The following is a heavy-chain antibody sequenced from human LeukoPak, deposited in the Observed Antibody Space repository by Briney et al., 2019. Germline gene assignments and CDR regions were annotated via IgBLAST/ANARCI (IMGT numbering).Heavy chain of an antibody. CDR2: IYDSGST. V-gene: IGHV4-39*01. Sequence: PSETLSLTCTVSGGSIRSSYYYWGWIRQPPGKGLEWIGSIYDSGSTYYNPSLKSRVTISVDTSKNQFSLKLSSVTAADTAVYYCARLELDSYYFDYWGQGTLVTVSS. CDR1: GGSIRSSYYY. D-gene: IGHD1-1*01. CDR3: ARLELDSYYFDY. J-gene: IGHJ4*02.